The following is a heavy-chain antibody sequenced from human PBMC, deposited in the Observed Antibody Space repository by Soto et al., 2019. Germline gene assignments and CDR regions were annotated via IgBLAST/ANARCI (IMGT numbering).Heavy chain of an antibody. D-gene: IGHD3-9*01. V-gene: IGHV4-59*12. Sequence: PSETLSLTCTVSGDSISSYYWSWVRQPPGKGLECIGYIHYSGSTNYNPSLKSRVTISVDKSKNQFSLKLSSVTAADTAVYYCASAYDILTGTPPYYYYGMDVWGQATTVTVSS. CDR3: ASAYDILTGTPPYYYYGMDV. J-gene: IGHJ6*02. CDR1: GDSISSYY. CDR2: IHYSGST.